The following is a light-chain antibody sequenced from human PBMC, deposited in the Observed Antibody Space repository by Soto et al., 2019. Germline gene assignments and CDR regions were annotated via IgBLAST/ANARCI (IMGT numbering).Light chain of an antibody. CDR2: SAS. CDR1: QSVPSNF. CDR3: HQYATSPRT. J-gene: IGKJ2*02. V-gene: IGKV3-20*01. Sequence: EIVLTKSPGTLSLSPGERATLSCRASQSVPSNFLAWYQQTPGQALRLLISSASRRAAGIPDRFSGSASGAEFTLTISKLEPEDFAVYFCHQYATSPRTFGQGTKLEIK.